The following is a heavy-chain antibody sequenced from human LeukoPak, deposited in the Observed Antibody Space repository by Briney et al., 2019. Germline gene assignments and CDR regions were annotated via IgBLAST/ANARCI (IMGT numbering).Heavy chain of an antibody. CDR1: GYTFTSYD. V-gene: IGHV1-8*01. Sequence: ASAKVSCKASGYTFTSYDINWVRQATGQGLEWMGWMNPNSGNTGYAQKFQGRVTMARNTSISTAYMELSSLRSEDTAVYYCARGRLAAAGNWFDPWGQGTLVTVSS. D-gene: IGHD6-13*01. CDR2: MNPNSGNT. J-gene: IGHJ5*02. CDR3: ARGRLAAAGNWFDP.